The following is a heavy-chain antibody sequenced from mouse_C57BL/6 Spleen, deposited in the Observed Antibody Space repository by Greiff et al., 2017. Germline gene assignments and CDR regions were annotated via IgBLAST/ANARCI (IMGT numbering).Heavy chain of an antibody. CDR2: IDPSDSYT. Sequence: QVQLQQPGAELVMPGASVKLSCKASGYTFTSYWMHWVKQRPGQGLEWIGEIDPSDSYTNYNQKFKGKSTLTVDKSSSTAYMQLSRLTSEDSAVYYCARSGYYGSRGYFDYWGQGTTLTVSS. J-gene: IGHJ2*01. V-gene: IGHV1-69*01. D-gene: IGHD1-1*01. CDR3: ARSGYYGSRGYFDY. CDR1: GYTFTSYW.